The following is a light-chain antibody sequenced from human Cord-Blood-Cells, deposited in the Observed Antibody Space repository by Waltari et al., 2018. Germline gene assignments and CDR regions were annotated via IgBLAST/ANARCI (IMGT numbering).Light chain of an antibody. CDR2: DVI. CDR3: SSYTSSSTLV. V-gene: IGLV2-14*01. CDR1: SSDVGGSNY. J-gene: IGLJ1*01. Sequence: QSALPQPASVSGSPGQSITISCTGTSSDVGGSNYAPWYQQHLGKAPKLIIYDVINRPSGVSNRFTGSKSGNTASLTISGLQAEDEADYYCSSYTSSSTLVFGTGTKVTVL.